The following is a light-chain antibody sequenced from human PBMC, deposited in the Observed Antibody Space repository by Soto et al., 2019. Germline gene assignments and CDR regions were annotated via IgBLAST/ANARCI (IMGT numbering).Light chain of an antibody. V-gene: IGKV3-11*01. Sequence: EIVWTQSPATLSLSPGERATLSCRASQSVSSYLAWYQQKPGQAPRLLIYDASNRATGIPARFSGSGSGTDFALTISSLEPEDFAVYYCQQRSNWPTFGQGTQVAIK. CDR2: DAS. CDR1: QSVSSY. CDR3: QQRSNWPT. J-gene: IGKJ1*01.